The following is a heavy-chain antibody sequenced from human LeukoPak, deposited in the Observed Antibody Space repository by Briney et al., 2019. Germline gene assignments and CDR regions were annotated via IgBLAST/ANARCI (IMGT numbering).Heavy chain of an antibody. V-gene: IGHV4-61*01. J-gene: IGHJ5*02. D-gene: IGHD3-9*01. CDR2: IYYSGST. CDR3: ARATLRYFVGNWFDP. CDR1: GYSISSGYY. Sequence: PSETLSLTCTVSGYSISSGYYWSWIRQPPGKGLEWIGYIYYSGSTNYNPSLKSRVTISVDTSKNQFSLKLSSVTAADTAVYYCARATLRYFVGNWFDPWGQGTLVTVSS.